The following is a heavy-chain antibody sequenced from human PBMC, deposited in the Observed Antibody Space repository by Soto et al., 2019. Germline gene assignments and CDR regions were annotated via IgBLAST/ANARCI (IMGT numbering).Heavy chain of an antibody. Sequence: GGSLRLSCVASGFNLSHPWMTWVRQAAGKGLEWVGRIKSKTDGGTTDYAAPVKGRFTISRDDSKNTLYLQMDSLKTEDTAAYYCTTSTGSGWYAFDYWGQGTLVTVSS. CDR1: GFNLSHPW. D-gene: IGHD6-19*01. J-gene: IGHJ4*02. CDR2: IKSKTDGGTT. CDR3: TTSTGSGWYAFDY. V-gene: IGHV3-15*01.